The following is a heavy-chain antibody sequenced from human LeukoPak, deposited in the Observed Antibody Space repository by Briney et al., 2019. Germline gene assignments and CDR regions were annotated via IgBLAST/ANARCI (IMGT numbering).Heavy chain of an antibody. V-gene: IGHV1-18*01. Sequence: GASVKVSCKASGYTFTSYGISWVRQAPGQGLEWMGWISAYNGNTNYAQKLQGRVTMTTDTSTSTAYMELRSLRSDDTAVYFCVGIPVFGVVLHQEPVWGKGTTVTVSS. CDR1: GYTFTSYG. J-gene: IGHJ6*04. CDR2: ISAYNGNT. CDR3: VGIPVFGVVLHQEPV. D-gene: IGHD3-3*01.